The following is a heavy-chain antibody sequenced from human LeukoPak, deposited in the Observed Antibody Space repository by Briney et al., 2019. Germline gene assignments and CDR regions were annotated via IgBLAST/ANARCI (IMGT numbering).Heavy chain of an antibody. D-gene: IGHD3-22*01. CDR3: ARDYVRSGYYYWFDP. J-gene: IGHJ5*02. Sequence: SETLSLTCTVSGASISSYYWSWIRQPPGKGLEWIGYIYYSGSTNYNPSLKSRVTISVDTSKNQFSLKLSSVTAADTAVYYCARDYVRSGYYYWFDPWGQGTLVTVSS. CDR1: GASISSYY. V-gene: IGHV4-59*01. CDR2: IYYSGST.